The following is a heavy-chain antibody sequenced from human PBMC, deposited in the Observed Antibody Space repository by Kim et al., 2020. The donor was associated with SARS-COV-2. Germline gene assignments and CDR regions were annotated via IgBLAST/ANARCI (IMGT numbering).Heavy chain of an antibody. V-gene: IGHV4-39*01. CDR3: ARLRNEYYYDSSGYSTVLGYFDL. CDR2: IYYSGST. CDR1: GGSISSSSYY. Sequence: SETLSLTCTVSGGSISSSSYYWGWIRQPPGKGLEWIGSIYYSGSTYYNPSLKSRVTISVDTSKNQFSLKLSSVTATDTAVYYCARLRNEYYYDSSGYSTVLGYFDLWGRGTLVTVSS. J-gene: IGHJ2*01. D-gene: IGHD3-22*01.